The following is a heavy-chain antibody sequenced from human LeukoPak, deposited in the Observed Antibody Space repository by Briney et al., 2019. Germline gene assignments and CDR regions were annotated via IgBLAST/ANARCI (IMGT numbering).Heavy chain of an antibody. Sequence: PSETLSLTCSVSGGSISTYYWTWIRQPPGKGLEWIGYVYYSGTTNYNPSLKSRVIISVDTSKNQFSLKLSPVIAADTAVYYCARVGVDYSGNIIKYYFDYWGQGTLVTVSS. V-gene: IGHV4-59*01. CDR1: GGSISTYY. CDR2: VYYSGTT. CDR3: ARVGVDYSGNIIKYYFDY. J-gene: IGHJ4*02. D-gene: IGHD4-23*01.